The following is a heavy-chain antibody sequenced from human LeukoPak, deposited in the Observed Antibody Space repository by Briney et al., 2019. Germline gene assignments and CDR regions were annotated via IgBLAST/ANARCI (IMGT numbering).Heavy chain of an antibody. D-gene: IGHD2-2*01. Sequence: NPSETLSLTCTVSGGSISSYYWSWIRQPPGKGLEWIGEINHSGSTNYNPSLKSRVTISVDTSKNQFSLKLSSVTAADTAVYYCARHRYCSSTSCPLDYYMDVWGKGTTVTVSS. CDR1: GGSISSYY. J-gene: IGHJ6*03. CDR2: INHSGST. CDR3: ARHRYCSSTSCPLDYYMDV. V-gene: IGHV4-34*01.